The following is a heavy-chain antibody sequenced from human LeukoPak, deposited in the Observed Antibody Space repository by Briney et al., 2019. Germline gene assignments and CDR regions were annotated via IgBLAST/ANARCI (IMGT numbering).Heavy chain of an antibody. J-gene: IGHJ4*02. V-gene: IGHV1-69*05. Sequence: SVQVSCKASGGTFSSYAISWVRQAPGQGLEWMGRIIPIFGTANYAQKFQGRVTITTDESTSTAYMELSSLRSEDTAVYYCARGWYLDTAMARGYWVQGTLVTVSS. D-gene: IGHD5-18*01. CDR3: ARGWYLDTAMARGY. CDR2: IIPIFGTA. CDR1: GGTFSSYA.